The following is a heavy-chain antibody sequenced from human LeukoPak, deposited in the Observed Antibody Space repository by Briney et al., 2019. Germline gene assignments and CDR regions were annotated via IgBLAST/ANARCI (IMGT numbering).Heavy chain of an antibody. CDR1: GGSISSYY. Sequence: SETLSLTCTVSGGSISSYYWSWIRQPPGKGLEWIGYIYYSGSTNYNPSLKSRVTISVDTSKNQFSLKLSSVTAADTAVYYCARVRTSGYYYDPHYYFDYWGQGTLVTVSS. V-gene: IGHV4-59*08. D-gene: IGHD3-22*01. CDR2: IYYSGST. J-gene: IGHJ4*02. CDR3: ARVRTSGYYYDPHYYFDY.